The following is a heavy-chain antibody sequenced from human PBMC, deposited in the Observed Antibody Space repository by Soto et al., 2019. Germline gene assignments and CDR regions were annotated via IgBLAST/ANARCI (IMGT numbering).Heavy chain of an antibody. CDR2: ISGSGGST. J-gene: IGHJ4*02. CDR1: GFTFSSYA. Sequence: GGSLRLSCAASGFTFSSYAMSWVRQAPGKGLEWVSAISGSGGSTYYADSGKGRFTISRDNSKSTLYLQMNSLRAEDTAVYYCANPIAAAGSRWGQGTLVTVSS. D-gene: IGHD6-13*01. V-gene: IGHV3-23*01. CDR3: ANPIAAAGSR.